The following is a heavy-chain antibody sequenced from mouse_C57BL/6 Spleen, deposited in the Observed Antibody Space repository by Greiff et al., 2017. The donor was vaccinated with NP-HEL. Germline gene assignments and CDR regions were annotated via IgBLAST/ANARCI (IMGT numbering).Heavy chain of an antibody. D-gene: IGHD2-12*01. J-gene: IGHJ3*01. V-gene: IGHV1-61*01. CDR2: IYPSDSET. CDR1: GYTFTSYW. CDR3: AFYYSRLAY. Sequence: VQLQQSGAELVRPGSSVKLSCKASGYTFTSYWMDWVKQRPGQGLEWIGNIYPSDSETHYNQKFKDKATLTVDKSSSTAYMQISSLTSEDSGVYYGAFYYSRLAYWGQGTLVTVSA.